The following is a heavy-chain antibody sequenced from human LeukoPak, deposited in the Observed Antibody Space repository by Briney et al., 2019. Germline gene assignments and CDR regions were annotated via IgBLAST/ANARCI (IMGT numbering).Heavy chain of an antibody. D-gene: IGHD4-11*01. V-gene: IGHV3-23*01. J-gene: IGHJ6*02. Sequence: GGSLRLSCAASGFAFSSYAMTWVRQAPGKGLEWVSAISDDGDAKYADSVKGRFTVSRDNSKNTLYLQMNSLRAEDTAVYYRAKARVTTVSYYYYYGMDVWGQGATVTVSS. CDR1: GFAFSSYA. CDR3: AKARVTTVSYYYYYGMDV. CDR2: ISDDGDA.